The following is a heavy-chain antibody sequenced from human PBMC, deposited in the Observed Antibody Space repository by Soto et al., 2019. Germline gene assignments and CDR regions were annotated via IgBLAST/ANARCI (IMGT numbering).Heavy chain of an antibody. CDR2: INSDGTTT. J-gene: IGHJ4*02. D-gene: IGHD1-26*01. Sequence: EVQLVESGGGLVQPGGSLRLSCAASGFTFSNYWMHWVRQAPGKGLVWVSRINSDGTTTSYADSVRGRFTISRDNARDTVYLQMNSLGAEDTAVYYCARVAVGAYYFHYCGQGTLVTVSS. V-gene: IGHV3-74*01. CDR3: ARVAVGAYYFHY. CDR1: GFTFSNYW.